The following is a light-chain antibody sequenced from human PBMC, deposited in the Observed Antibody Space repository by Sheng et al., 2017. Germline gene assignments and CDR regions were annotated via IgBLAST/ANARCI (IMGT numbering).Light chain of an antibody. Sequence: DIQMTQSPSSVSASAGDRVTITCRASQNINTWLVWYQQKPGTAPKLLISAASSLQPGVPSRFSGSGSGAEFTLTISSLQPEDFATYYCQQANSFPYTLVQGTEGGVQT. CDR2: AAS. CDR1: QNINTW. CDR3: QQANSFPYT. V-gene: IGKV1-12*01. J-gene: IGKJ2*01.